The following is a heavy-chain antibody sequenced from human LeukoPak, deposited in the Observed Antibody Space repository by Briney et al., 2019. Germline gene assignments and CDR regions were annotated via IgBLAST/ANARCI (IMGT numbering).Heavy chain of an antibody. V-gene: IGHV3-15*01. CDR1: GSIFSDAW. CDR3: TTEYYRNGYN. J-gene: IGHJ4*02. CDR2: VKSKTNGETT. D-gene: IGHD5-18*01. Sequence: GGSLRLSCAASGSIFSDAWMSWVRQAPGKGLEWVGHVKSKTNGETTDYPAPVKGRFTISRDDSKNTEYLEMNSLKTEDTGVYYCTTEYYRNGYNWGQGTLVTVSS.